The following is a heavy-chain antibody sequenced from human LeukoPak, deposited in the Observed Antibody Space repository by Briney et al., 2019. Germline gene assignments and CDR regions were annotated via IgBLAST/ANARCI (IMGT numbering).Heavy chain of an antibody. Sequence: GASVKVSCKASGYTFTSYGISWVRQAPGQGLEWMGWISAYNGNTNYAQKLQGRVTMTTDTSTSTAYMELSSLRSEDTAVYYCASETGGVIVQRPFDPWGQGTLVTVSS. J-gene: IGHJ5*02. V-gene: IGHV1-18*01. D-gene: IGHD3-16*02. CDR3: ASETGGVIVQRPFDP. CDR2: ISAYNGNT. CDR1: GYTFTSYG.